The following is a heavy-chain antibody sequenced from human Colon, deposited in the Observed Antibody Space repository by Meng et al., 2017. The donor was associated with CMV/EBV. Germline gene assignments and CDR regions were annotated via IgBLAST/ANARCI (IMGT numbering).Heavy chain of an antibody. Sequence: GGSLRLSCAASGFNFDDYTMHWVRQAPGRGLEWVSLISWDGGSTYYADSVKGRFTISRDNSKNSLYLQMNSLRTEDTALYYCGKDSGFDSPAWLHYWGQGTLVTVSS. CDR1: GFNFDDYT. D-gene: IGHD5-12*01. J-gene: IGHJ4*02. V-gene: IGHV3-43*01. CDR3: GKDSGFDSPAWLHY. CDR2: ISWDGGST.